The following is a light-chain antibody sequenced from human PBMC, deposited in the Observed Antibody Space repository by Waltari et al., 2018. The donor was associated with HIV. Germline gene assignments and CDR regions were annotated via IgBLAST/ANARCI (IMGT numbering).Light chain of an antibody. J-gene: IGLJ2*01. Sequence: SSELTQDPVVSVALGQTVTITCQGDSLSSYYATWYQQKPGQAPLLVFFGKNSRPSGIPDRFSGSNSRNKASLTITGAQAEDEADYYCNSRDSSGNYLVFGGGTKLTVL. CDR3: NSRDSSGNYLV. CDR2: GKN. CDR1: SLSSYY. V-gene: IGLV3-19*01.